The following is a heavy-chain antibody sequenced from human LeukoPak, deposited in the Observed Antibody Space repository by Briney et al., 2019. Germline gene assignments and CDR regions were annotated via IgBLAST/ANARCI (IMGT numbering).Heavy chain of an antibody. J-gene: IGHJ4*02. V-gene: IGHV1-18*01. Sequence: ASVKVSCKASGYTFTSYGISWVRQAPGQGLEWMGRIGGYNGDTYYAQNLQGRVTMTSDTSTSTAYMELRSLRSDDTAVYYCVREPKIYDNWGQGTLVTVSS. CDR2: IGGYNGDT. D-gene: IGHD2-2*02. CDR1: GYTFTSYG. CDR3: VREPKIYDN.